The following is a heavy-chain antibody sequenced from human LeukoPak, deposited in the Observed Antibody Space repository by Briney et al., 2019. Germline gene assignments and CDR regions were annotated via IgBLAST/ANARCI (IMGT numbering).Heavy chain of an antibody. CDR2: INQDGSVK. V-gene: IGHV3-7*01. D-gene: IGHD5-18*01. CDR1: GFTFSSYW. Sequence: PGGSLRLSCAASGFTFSSYWMSWVRQAPGKGLEWVANINQDGSVKYHVDSVKGRFTISRDNARNSLYLQMNSLRAEDTAVYYCARVRGYSYGSLFPDAFDIWGQGTMVTVSS. J-gene: IGHJ3*02. CDR3: ARVRGYSYGSLFPDAFDI.